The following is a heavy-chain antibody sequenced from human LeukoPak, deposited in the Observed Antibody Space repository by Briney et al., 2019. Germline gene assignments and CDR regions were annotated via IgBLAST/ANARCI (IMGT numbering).Heavy chain of an antibody. Sequence: SETLSLTCTVSGDSVTSGTFYWAWLRQPQGKGLEWIATVYYTGSTYYNPSLKSRVTISIDTSKNQFSLTLRSVVAPDTALYYCARHSGSGSLSRPFDPWGQGTLVTVSS. CDR2: VYYTGST. CDR3: ARHSGSGSLSRPFDP. J-gene: IGHJ5*02. V-gene: IGHV4-39*01. CDR1: GDSVTSGTFY. D-gene: IGHD3-10*01.